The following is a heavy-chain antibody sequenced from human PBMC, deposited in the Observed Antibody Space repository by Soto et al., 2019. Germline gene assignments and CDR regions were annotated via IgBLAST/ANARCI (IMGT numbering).Heavy chain of an antibody. Sequence: VRQAPGQVLEWMGGIIPIFGTANYAQKFQGRVTITADESKSTAYMELSSMRSEDTAVSYCARVYCSSTSCYNPYYYYYGMDVWGQGTKGTVS. D-gene: IGHD2-2*02. CDR2: IIPIFGTA. J-gene: IGHJ6*02. V-gene: IGHV1-69*01. CDR3: ARVYCSSTSCYNPYYYYYGMDV.